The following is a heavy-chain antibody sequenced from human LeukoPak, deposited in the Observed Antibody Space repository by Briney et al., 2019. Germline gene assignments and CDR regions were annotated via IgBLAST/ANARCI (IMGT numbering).Heavy chain of an antibody. CDR3: ATDLSGYSSGLGHGH. CDR2: IYYSGST. J-gene: IGHJ4*02. Sequence: SETLSLTCTVSGGSISSSSYYWGWIRQPPGKGLEWIGSIYYSGSTYYNPSLKSRVTISVGTSKNQFSLKLSSVTAADTAVYYCATDLSGYSSGLGHGHWGQGTLVTVSS. V-gene: IGHV4-39*02. D-gene: IGHD6-19*01. CDR1: GGSISSSSYY.